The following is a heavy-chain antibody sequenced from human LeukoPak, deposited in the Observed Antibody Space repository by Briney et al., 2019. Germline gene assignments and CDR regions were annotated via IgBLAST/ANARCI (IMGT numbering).Heavy chain of an antibody. CDR2: ISGSGETT. CDR3: AKDRGMVGASVRAFDY. CDR1: GFTFRNHA. V-gene: IGHV3-23*01. D-gene: IGHD1-26*01. Sequence: HPGGSLRLSCAASGFTFRNHAMNWVRQAPGKGLEWISVISGSGETTYYAESVKGRFTISRDNSQNTLYLQMSSLRGEDTALYYCAKDRGMVGASVRAFDYWGQGTLVTVSS. J-gene: IGHJ4*02.